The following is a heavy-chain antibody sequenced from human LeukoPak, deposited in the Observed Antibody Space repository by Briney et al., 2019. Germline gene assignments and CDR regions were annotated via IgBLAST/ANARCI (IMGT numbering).Heavy chain of an antibody. CDR3: ARGRGTIFGVVIIPPYYDY. CDR2: INHSGST. J-gene: IGHJ4*02. Sequence: SETLSLTCAVYGGSFSGYYWSWIRQPPGKGLEWIGEINHSGSTNYNPSLKSRVAISVDTSKNQFSLKLSSVTAADTAVYYCARGRGTIFGVVIIPPYYDYWGQGTLVTVSS. V-gene: IGHV4-34*01. CDR1: GGSFSGYY. D-gene: IGHD3-3*01.